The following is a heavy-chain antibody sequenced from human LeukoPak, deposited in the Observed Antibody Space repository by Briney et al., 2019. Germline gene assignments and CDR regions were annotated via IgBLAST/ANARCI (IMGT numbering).Heavy chain of an antibody. CDR2: ISYDGSNQ. J-gene: IGHJ6*02. CDR1: GFTFSSFG. Sequence: YPGRSLRLSCAASGFTFSSFGMHWVRQAPGKGLEWVAVISYDGSNQFYVDPVRGRFTISRANAKNTLYLQMNSLRADDTAVYYCARDKGGDYVFPYYYGLDVWGQGTTVTVS. CDR3: ARDKGGDYVFPYYYGLDV. D-gene: IGHD4-17*01. V-gene: IGHV3-30*03.